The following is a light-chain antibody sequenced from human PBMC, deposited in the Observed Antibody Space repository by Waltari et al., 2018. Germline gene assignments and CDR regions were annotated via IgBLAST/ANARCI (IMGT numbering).Light chain of an antibody. CDR2: DDD. Sequence: NFMLTQPHSVSESPGKTVTISCTRSSGSIGSNFVQWYQQRPGSAPTLLIYDDDLRSSGVPARFSGYVDRSANSASLTISGLQTDDEADYHCQSQDTDLLKVFGGGTKVTVL. CDR1: SGSIGSNF. V-gene: IGLV6-57*03. CDR3: QSQDTDLLKV. J-gene: IGLJ2*01.